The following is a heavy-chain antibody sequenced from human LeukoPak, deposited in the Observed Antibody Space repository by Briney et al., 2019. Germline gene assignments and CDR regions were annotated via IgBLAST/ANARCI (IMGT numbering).Heavy chain of an antibody. CDR2: IYYSGST. D-gene: IGHD2-2*02. Sequence: PSETLSLTCTVSGGSISSGDYYWSWIRQHPGKGLEWIGYIYYSGSTYYNPSLKSRITISVDTSKNQFSLKLSSVTAADTAVYYCARELRGYCSSTSCYIWFDPWGQGTLVTVSS. CDR1: GGSISSGDYY. V-gene: IGHV4-31*03. CDR3: ARELRGYCSSTSCYIWFDP. J-gene: IGHJ5*02.